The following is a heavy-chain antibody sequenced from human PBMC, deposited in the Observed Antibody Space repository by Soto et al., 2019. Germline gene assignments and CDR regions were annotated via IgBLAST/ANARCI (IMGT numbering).Heavy chain of an antibody. CDR1: GFTFSSYA. CDR3: AKSRSSSWYRVSDY. CDR2: ISGSGGST. D-gene: IGHD6-13*01. Sequence: EVQLLESGGGLVQPGGSLRLSCAASGFTFSSYAMSWVRQAPGKGLEWVSAISGSGGSTYYADSVKGRFTISRDNTKNSRYLQMNSLRAEDTAVYYCAKSRSSSWYRVSDYWGQGTLVTVSS. V-gene: IGHV3-23*01. J-gene: IGHJ4*02.